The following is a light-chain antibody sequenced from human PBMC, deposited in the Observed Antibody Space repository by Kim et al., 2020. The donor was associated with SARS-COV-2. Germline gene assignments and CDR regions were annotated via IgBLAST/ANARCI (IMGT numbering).Light chain of an antibody. CDR2: GAS. CDR1: QSVSSN. V-gene: IGKV3-15*01. Sequence: GEGATPTCRASQSVSSNLAWYQQKPGQAPRLLIYGASTRATGIPARFSGSGSGTEFTLTISSLQSEDFAVYYCQQYNNWPLTFGGGTKVDIK. J-gene: IGKJ4*01. CDR3: QQYNNWPLT.